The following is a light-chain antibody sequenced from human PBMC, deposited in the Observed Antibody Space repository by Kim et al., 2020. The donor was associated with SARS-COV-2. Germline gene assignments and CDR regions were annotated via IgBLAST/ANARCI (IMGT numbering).Light chain of an antibody. J-gene: IGLJ1*01. CDR1: RSDVGDYDY. V-gene: IGLV2-14*03. CDR3: CSYAGGSTYV. Sequence: GQSITLSCTGTRSDVGDYDYVSWYQQHPGKAPKLMIYDVSKRPSGVSSRFSGSKSGNTASLIISGLQDEDEADYYCCSYAGGSTYVFGAGTKVTVL. CDR2: DVS.